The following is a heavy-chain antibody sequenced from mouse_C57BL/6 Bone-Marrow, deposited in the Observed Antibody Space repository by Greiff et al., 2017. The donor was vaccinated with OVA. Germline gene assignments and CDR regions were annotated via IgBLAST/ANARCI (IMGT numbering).Heavy chain of an antibody. V-gene: IGHV5-12*01. CDR1: GFTFSDYY. CDR2: ISNGGGST. Sequence: EVKVVESGGGLVQPGGSLKLSCAASGFTFSDYYMYWVRQTPEKRLECVAYISNGGGSTYYPDTVKGRFTISRDNAKNTLYLQMSRLKSEDTAMYYCARRGDYDNFDYWGQGTTLTVSS. D-gene: IGHD2-4*01. J-gene: IGHJ2*01. CDR3: ARRGDYDNFDY.